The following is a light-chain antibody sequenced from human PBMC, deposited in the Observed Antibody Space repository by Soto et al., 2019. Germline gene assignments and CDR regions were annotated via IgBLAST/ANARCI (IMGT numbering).Light chain of an antibody. V-gene: IGKV3-20*01. CDR3: QRYGSSPPFT. Sequence: EIVLTQSPGTLSLSPGERATLSCRDSQRVSSSYLAWYQQQPGQAPRLLIYGASTRSTGIPDRFSGSGSGTDFTLTISRLEPEDFAEYFCQRYGSSPPFTFGQGTKVEI. CDR2: GAS. CDR1: QRVSSSY. J-gene: IGKJ2*01.